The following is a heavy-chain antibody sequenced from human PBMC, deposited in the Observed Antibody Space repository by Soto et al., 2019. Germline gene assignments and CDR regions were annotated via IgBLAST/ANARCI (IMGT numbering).Heavy chain of an antibody. V-gene: IGHV3-33*08. J-gene: IGHJ4*02. CDR2: IACDGSLQ. CDR3: ITGPH. Sequence: GGSLRLSCAASGLSFSHYGMHWVRQVPGKGLEWVAVIACDGSLQFYGDSVKGRFTISRDDSKTTLYLQMNSLKSEDTAVYYCITGPHWGQGTLVTVSS. CDR1: GLSFSHYG.